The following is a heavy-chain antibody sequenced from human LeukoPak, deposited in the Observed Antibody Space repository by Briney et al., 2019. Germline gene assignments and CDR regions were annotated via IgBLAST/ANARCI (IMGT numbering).Heavy chain of an antibody. CDR3: ARGGGYYGSGSYFY. J-gene: IGHJ4*02. V-gene: IGHV4-30-4*01. CDR1: GGSISSGDYY. Sequence: SQTLSLTCTVSGGSISSGDYYWSWIRQPPGKGLEWIGCIYYSGSTYYNPSLKSRVTISVDTSKNQFSLKLSSVTAADTAVYYCARGGGYYGSGSYFYWGQGTLVTVSS. CDR2: IYYSGST. D-gene: IGHD3-10*01.